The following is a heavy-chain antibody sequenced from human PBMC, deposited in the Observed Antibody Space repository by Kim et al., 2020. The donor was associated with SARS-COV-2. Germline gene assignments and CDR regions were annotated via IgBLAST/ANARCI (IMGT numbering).Heavy chain of an antibody. V-gene: IGHV3-23*01. J-gene: IGHJ3*02. D-gene: IGHD1-26*01. CDR3: ANEGAFAAFDM. Sequence: YPDSVKGRLNMYGDNAKTTLYLQMNSLRAEETAVYFCANEGAFAAFDMWGQGTMVTVSS.